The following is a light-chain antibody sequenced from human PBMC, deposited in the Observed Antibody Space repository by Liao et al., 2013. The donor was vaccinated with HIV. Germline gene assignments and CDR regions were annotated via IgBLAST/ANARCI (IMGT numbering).Light chain of an antibody. CDR1: DIGRRP. J-gene: IGLJ1*01. CDR3: QVWDFSSDHYV. CDR2: YDN. Sequence: GSVAPGKTARIACGGSDIGRRPVHWYQQKPGQAPLLVMSYDNDRPSGIPERFSGSNSGNTATLTISRVEAGDEADYYCQVWDFSSDHYVFGPGTWVTVL. V-gene: IGLV3-21*01.